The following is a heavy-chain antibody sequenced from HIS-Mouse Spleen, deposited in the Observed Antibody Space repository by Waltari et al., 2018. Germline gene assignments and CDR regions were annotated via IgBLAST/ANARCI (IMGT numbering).Heavy chain of an antibody. CDR1: GGSFSGYS. V-gene: IGHV4-34*01. Sequence: QVQLQQWCAGLLKPSETLSLTCAVDGGSFSGYSWSWIRQPPGKGLEWIGEINHSGSTNSNPSLKSRVTISVDTSKNQFSLKLSSVTAADTAVYYCARGRFHSWNDAFDIWGQGTMVTVSS. CDR3: ARGRFHSWNDAFDI. CDR2: INHSGST. D-gene: IGHD1-1*01. J-gene: IGHJ3*02.